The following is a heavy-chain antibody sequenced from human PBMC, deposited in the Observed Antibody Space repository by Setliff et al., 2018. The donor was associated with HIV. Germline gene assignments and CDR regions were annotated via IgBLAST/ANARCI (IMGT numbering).Heavy chain of an antibody. V-gene: IGHV4-61*09. J-gene: IGHJ3*02. CDR1: GDSISSGSHY. Sequence: SETLSLTCTVSGDSISSGSHYWSWIRQPAGKGLEWIGHIYTGGNANYNPSLNSRVTMSVDTSRDQFSLKLSSVTAADTAVYYCARPLTPSFNFWGDAFAIWGQGTMVTVSS. CDR3: ARPLTPSFNFWGDAFAI. D-gene: IGHD3-3*01. CDR2: IYTGGNA.